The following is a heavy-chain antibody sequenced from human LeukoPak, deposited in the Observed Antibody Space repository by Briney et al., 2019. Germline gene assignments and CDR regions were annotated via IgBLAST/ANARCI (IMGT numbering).Heavy chain of an antibody. J-gene: IGHJ4*02. Sequence: GGSLRLSCAASGFTFSSYSMNWVRQAPGKGLEWVSSISSSSSYIYYADSVKGRFTISRDNTKNSLYLQMNSLRVDDTAVYYCARDAVTGYSSGWYKPFPFDYWGQGSLVTVSS. D-gene: IGHD6-19*01. V-gene: IGHV3-21*01. CDR1: GFTFSSYS. CDR3: ARDAVTGYSSGWYKPFPFDY. CDR2: ISSSSSYI.